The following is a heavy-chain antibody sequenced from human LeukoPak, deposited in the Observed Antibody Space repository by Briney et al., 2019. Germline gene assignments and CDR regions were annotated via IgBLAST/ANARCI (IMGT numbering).Heavy chain of an antibody. CDR1: GGTFSSYA. CDR2: IIPILGIA. V-gene: IGHV1-69*04. D-gene: IGHD3-10*01. Sequence: ASVKVSCKASGGTFSSYAISWVRQAPGQGLEWMGRIIPILGIANYAQKFQGRVTITADKSTSTAYTELSSLRSEDTAVYYCARDKVLLWFGESIYYFDYWGQGTLVTVSS. CDR3: ARDKVLLWFGESIYYFDY. J-gene: IGHJ4*02.